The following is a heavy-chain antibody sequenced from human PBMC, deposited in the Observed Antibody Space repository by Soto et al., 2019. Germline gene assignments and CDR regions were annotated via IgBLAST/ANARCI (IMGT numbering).Heavy chain of an antibody. CDR1: GGTFSSYT. D-gene: IGHD2-8*01. CDR3: ARGLIVLMVYAVNDAFDI. Sequence: QVQLVQSGAEVKKPGSSVKVSCKASGGTFSSYTISWVRQAPGQGLEWMGRIIPILGIANYAQKFQGRVTITADKSTSTAYMELSSLRSEDTAVYYCARGLIVLMVYAVNDAFDIWGQGTMVTVSS. J-gene: IGHJ3*02. CDR2: IIPILGIA. V-gene: IGHV1-69*02.